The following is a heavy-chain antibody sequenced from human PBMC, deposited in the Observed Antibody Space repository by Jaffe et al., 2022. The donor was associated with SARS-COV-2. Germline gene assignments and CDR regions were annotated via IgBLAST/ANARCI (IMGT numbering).Heavy chain of an antibody. CDR3: AREADMNWFDP. J-gene: IGHJ5*02. V-gene: IGHV3-30-3*01. Sequence: QVQLVESGGGVVQPGRSLRLSCAASGFTFSSYAMHWVRQAPGKGLEWVAVISYDGSNKYYADSVKGRFTISRDNSKNTLYLQMNSLRAEDTAVYYCAREADMNWFDPWGQGTLVTVSS. D-gene: IGHD2-15*01. CDR1: GFTFSSYA. CDR2: ISYDGSNK.